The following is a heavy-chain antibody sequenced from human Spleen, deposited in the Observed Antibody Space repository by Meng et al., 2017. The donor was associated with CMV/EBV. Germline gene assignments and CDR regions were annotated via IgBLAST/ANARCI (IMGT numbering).Heavy chain of an antibody. CDR2: INHSGST. Sequence: QVQLKQWGEGMVKHSETMSLTWVVSGGSFSGHYWSWISQTQGKGLEWIGEINHSGSTNYNPSLKSRVTISVETSKNLFSLKLSSVTAADTAVYYCAREGRYSSSPTDYWGQGTLVTVSS. J-gene: IGHJ4*02. D-gene: IGHD6-6*01. CDR3: AREGRYSSSPTDY. CDR1: GGSFSGHY. V-gene: IGHV4-34*01.